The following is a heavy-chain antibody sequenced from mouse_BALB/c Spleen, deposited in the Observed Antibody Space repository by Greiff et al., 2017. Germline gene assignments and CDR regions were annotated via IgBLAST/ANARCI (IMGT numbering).Heavy chain of an antibody. V-gene: IGHV1-81*01. CDR3: ARGELGYAMDY. Sequence: QVQLQQSGPELVKPGASVKMSCKASGYTFTDYVISWVKQRTGQGLEWIGEIYPGSGSTYYNEKFKGKATLTADKSSNTAYMQLSSPTSEDSAVYFCARGELGYAMDYWGQGTSVTVSS. CDR2: IYPGSGST. J-gene: IGHJ4*01. CDR1: GYTFTDYV.